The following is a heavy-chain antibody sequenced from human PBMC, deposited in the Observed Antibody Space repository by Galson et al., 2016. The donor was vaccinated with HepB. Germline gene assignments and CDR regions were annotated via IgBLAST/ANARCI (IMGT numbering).Heavy chain of an antibody. CDR1: GFTFRTDA. CDR3: ARRRGGGRPAYDLES. Sequence: SLRLSCAASGFTFRTDAMTWVRQAPGKGLEWVASISASGGNPYYAVYVKGRFTTSRDNSKNTLYLQMNSLRVEDTAVYYCARRRGGGRPAYDLESWGQGTMVIVSS. CDR2: ISASGGNP. J-gene: IGHJ4*02. D-gene: IGHD6-6*01. V-gene: IGHV3-23*01.